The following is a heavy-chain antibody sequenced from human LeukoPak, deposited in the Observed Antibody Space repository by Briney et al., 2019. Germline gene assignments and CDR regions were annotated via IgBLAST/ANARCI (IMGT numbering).Heavy chain of an antibody. CDR3: AKVGIAAVGPFDY. D-gene: IGHD6-13*01. J-gene: IGHJ4*02. CDR2: ISGSGGGI. V-gene: IGHV3-23*01. CDR1: GFTFSSYA. Sequence: GGSLRLSCAASGFTFSSYAMTWVRQAPGKGLEWVSIISGSGGGIYYADSVKGRFTISRDNSKNTLYLQMNSLRAEDTAVYYCAKVGIAAVGPFDYWGQGTLVTVSS.